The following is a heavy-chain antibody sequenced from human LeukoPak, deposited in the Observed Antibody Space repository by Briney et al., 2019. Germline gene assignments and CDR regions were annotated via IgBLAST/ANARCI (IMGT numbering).Heavy chain of an antibody. Sequence: GASVKVSCKASGGTFSSYAISWVRQAPGQGLEWMGGIIPIFGTANYAQKFQGRVTITADKSTSTAYMELSSLRSEDTAVYYCARTWRDSSGYYQTEYFQHWGQGTLVTVSS. J-gene: IGHJ1*01. D-gene: IGHD3-22*01. CDR2: IIPIFGTA. V-gene: IGHV1-69*06. CDR3: ARTWRDSSGYYQTEYFQH. CDR1: GGTFSSYA.